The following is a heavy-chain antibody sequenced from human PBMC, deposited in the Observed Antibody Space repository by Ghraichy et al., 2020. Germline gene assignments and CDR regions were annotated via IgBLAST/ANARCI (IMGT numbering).Heavy chain of an antibody. CDR3: AGGYDSRTGFDP. V-gene: IGHV4-34*01. D-gene: IGHD5-12*01. CDR1: GGSFSGYY. Sequence: SETLSLTCAVYGGSFSGYYWRWIRQPPGKGLEWIGEINHSESTNYNPSLKSRVTISVDTSKNQFSLKLSSVTAADTAVYYCAGGYDSRTGFDPWGQGTLVTVSS. CDR2: INHSEST. J-gene: IGHJ5*02.